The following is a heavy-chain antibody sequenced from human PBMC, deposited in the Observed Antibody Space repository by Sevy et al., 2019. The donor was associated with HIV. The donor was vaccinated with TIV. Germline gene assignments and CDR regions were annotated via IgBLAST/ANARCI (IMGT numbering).Heavy chain of an antibody. J-gene: IGHJ6*02. Sequence: GGSLRLSCAASGYIFSSYGIHWVRQAPGKGLEWVAFLPYDERNKYYADSVKGRFTISGDSSKNTFYLQMNNLRADDTAVYYCAKDRDVLLVPSTMRDEYPGYGMDVWGQGTTVTVSS. D-gene: IGHD2-2*01. CDR2: LPYDERNK. V-gene: IGHV3-30*02. CDR3: AKDRDVLLVPSTMRDEYPGYGMDV. CDR1: GYIFSSYG.